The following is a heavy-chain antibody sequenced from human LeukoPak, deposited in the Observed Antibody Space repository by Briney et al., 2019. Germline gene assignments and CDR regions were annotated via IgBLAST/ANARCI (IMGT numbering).Heavy chain of an antibody. Sequence: PSETLSLTCAVYGGSFSGYYWSWIRQPPGKGLEWIGEINHSGSTNYNPSLKSRVTISVDTSKNQFSLKLSSVTAADTAVYYCARTSALLRGVIKVWGQGTLVTVSS. J-gene: IGHJ4*02. D-gene: IGHD3-10*01. CDR2: INHSGST. CDR1: GGSFSGYY. V-gene: IGHV4-34*01. CDR3: ARTSALLRGVIKV.